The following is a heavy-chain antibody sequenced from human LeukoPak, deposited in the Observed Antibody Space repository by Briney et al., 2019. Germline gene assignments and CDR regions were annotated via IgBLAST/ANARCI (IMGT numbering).Heavy chain of an antibody. V-gene: IGHV1-18*01. CDR3: AREPADIVVVPAHTHYYYYGMDI. CDR1: GYTFTSYG. J-gene: IGHJ6*02. CDR2: ISAYNGNT. Sequence: ASVKVSCKASGYTFTSYGISWVRQAPGQGLEWMGWISAYNGNTNYAQKLQGRVTMTTDTSTSTAYMELRSLRSDDTAVYYCAREPADIVVVPAHTHYYYYGMDIWGQGTTVTVSS. D-gene: IGHD2-2*01.